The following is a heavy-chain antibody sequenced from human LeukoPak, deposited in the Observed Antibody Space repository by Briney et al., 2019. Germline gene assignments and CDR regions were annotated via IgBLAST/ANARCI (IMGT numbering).Heavy chain of an antibody. CDR1: GFTFSSYA. J-gene: IGHJ5*02. CDR2: ISGGGVTT. CDR3: ARESPVAAVGRSWFDP. Sequence: GGSLRLSCAASGFTFSSYAMSWVRQAPGKGLEWVSTISGGGVTTYYADSVKGRLTISRDNSKNAVSLQMNSLRDDDTAVYFCARESPVAAVGRSWFDPWGQGTLVTVSS. D-gene: IGHD6-13*01. V-gene: IGHV3-23*01.